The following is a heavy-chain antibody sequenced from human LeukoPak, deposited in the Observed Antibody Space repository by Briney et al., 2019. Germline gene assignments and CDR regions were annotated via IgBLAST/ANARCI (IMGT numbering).Heavy chain of an antibody. Sequence: PGGSLRLSCAASGFTFSSYAMSWVRQAPGKGLEWVSAISGSGGSTYYADSVKGRFTISRDNSKNTLYLQMNSLRAEDTAVYYCAKDPADFGDYVNWFESWGQGTLVTVSS. D-gene: IGHD4-17*01. J-gene: IGHJ5*01. V-gene: IGHV3-23*01. CDR2: ISGSGGST. CDR1: GFTFSSYA. CDR3: AKDPADFGDYVNWFES.